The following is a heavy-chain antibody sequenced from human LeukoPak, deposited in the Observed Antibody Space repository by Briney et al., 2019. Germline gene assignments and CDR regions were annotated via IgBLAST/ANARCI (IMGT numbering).Heavy chain of an antibody. CDR2: ISYDGSNK. J-gene: IGHJ3*02. CDR3: AKDRGSYYEGAFDI. V-gene: IGHV3-30*18. CDR1: GFTFSSYG. D-gene: IGHD1-26*01. Sequence: GRSLRLSCAASGFTFSSYGMHWVRQAPGKGLEWVAVISYDGSNKYYADSVKGRFTISRDNSKNTLYLQMNSLRAEDTAVYYCAKDRGSYYEGAFDIWGQGTMVTVSS.